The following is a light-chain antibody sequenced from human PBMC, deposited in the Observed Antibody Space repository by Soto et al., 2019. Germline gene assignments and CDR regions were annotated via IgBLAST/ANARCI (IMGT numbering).Light chain of an antibody. J-gene: IGLJ1*01. CDR1: GSDVGAYNY. CDR3: SSKRDSSTLFV. Sequence: QSALTQPASVSGSPGQSITISCTGTGSDVGAYNYVSWYQHHPGKVPKLLIYEVTNRPSGASDRFSGSKSGNTASLTISGLQAEDEADYYCSSKRDSSTLFVFGTGTKVTVL. V-gene: IGLV2-14*01. CDR2: EVT.